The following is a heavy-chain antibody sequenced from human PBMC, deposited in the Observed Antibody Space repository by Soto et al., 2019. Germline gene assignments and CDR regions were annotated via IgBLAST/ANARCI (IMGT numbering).Heavy chain of an antibody. CDR1: GYIFDSYG. Sequence: QVQLVQSGAEVKKPGASVRVSCKASGYIFDSYGISWVRQAPGQGLEWMGWISPYNGNTNYAQKIQGRGTMTTDTSTRTAYMELSSLRSDDTAVYYCARDQAKFVTDYSHYYGMDVWGQGTTVTVSS. CDR2: ISPYNGNT. V-gene: IGHV1-18*01. CDR3: ARDQAKFVTDYSHYYGMDV. D-gene: IGHD3-9*01. J-gene: IGHJ6*02.